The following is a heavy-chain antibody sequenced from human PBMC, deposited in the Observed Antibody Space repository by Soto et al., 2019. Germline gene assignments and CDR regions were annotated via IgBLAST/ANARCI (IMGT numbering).Heavy chain of an antibody. CDR1: GFTVSSNF. J-gene: IGHJ4*02. Sequence: EVQLVESGGGLMQPGGSLRLSCAASGFTVSSNFMTWVRQAPGKGLEWVSSSYSGGNSYYADSVKGRFTISRDDFKNTLYLQMNSLRAEDTAVYFCARRYGAGSYFSDYWGQGTLVTVSS. CDR3: ARRYGAGSYFSDY. V-gene: IGHV3-53*01. D-gene: IGHD3-10*01. CDR2: SYSGGNS.